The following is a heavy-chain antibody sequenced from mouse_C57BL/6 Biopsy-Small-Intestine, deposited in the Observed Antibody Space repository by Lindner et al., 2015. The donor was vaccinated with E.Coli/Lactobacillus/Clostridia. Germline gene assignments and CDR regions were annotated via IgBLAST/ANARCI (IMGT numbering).Heavy chain of an antibody. Sequence: VQLQESGGGLVKPGGSLKLSCAASGFTFSDYGMHWVRQAPEKGLEWIAYISRGGGTIYYADTVKGRFTISRDNAKNTLFLQMTSLRSEDTAMYFCAGRGEDYFAMDYWGQGTSVTVSA. J-gene: IGHJ4*01. CDR2: ISRGGGTI. CDR3: AGRGEDYFAMDY. CDR1: GFTFSDYG. V-gene: IGHV5-17*01.